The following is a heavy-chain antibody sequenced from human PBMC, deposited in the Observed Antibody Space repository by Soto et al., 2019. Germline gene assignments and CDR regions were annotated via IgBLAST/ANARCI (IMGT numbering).Heavy chain of an antibody. J-gene: IGHJ5*02. D-gene: IGHD6-19*01. CDR3: ARVGYRSGWYSMFDL. Sequence: SETLSLTCTVSGGSISSGDYYWSWIRQPPGKGLEWIGYIYYSGSTYYNPSLKSRVTISVDTSKNQFSLKLSSVTAADTAVYYCARVGYRSGWYSMFDLWGQGTLVTVSS. CDR1: GGSISSGDYY. CDR2: IYYSGST. V-gene: IGHV4-30-4*01.